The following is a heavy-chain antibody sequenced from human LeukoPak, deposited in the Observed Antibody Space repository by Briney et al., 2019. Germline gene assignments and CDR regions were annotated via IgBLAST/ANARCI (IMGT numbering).Heavy chain of an antibody. CDR3: AREGSIYYYDSSGYLGY. CDR1: GDSTSSGPYY. Sequence: SQTLSLTCTVSGDSTSSGPYYWSWIRQPAGKELEWIGRIYSGGSTSYNPSLKSRVTISVDTSKNQFSLKLSSVTAADTAIYYCAREGSIYYYDSSGYLGYWGQGTLVTVSP. D-gene: IGHD3-22*01. CDR2: IYSGGST. V-gene: IGHV4-61*02. J-gene: IGHJ4*02.